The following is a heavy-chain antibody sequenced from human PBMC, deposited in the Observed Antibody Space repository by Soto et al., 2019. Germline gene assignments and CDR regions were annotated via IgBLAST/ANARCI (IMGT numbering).Heavy chain of an antibody. J-gene: IGHJ4*02. V-gene: IGHV4-31*03. Sequence: SETLSLTCTVSGDSINSGVYYWSWIRQHPGKGLEWIGYISYSGSTYYNPSLKSRVTMSLDTSKNQFSPKLSSVTAADTAVYYCARHTLTVHYFDFWGQGTLVTVSS. D-gene: IGHD3-16*01. CDR2: ISYSGST. CDR3: ARHTLTVHYFDF. CDR1: GDSINSGVYY.